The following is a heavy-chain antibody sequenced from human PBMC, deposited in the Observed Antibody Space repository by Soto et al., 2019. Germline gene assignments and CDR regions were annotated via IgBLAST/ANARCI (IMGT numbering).Heavy chain of an antibody. CDR1: GGSISSSKYY. V-gene: IGHV4-39*01. D-gene: IGHD3-16*01. CDR3: ARRIYVSGND. J-gene: IGHJ4*02. CDR2: VYRSGTT. Sequence: QLQVQESGPGLVKPSETLSLTCTVSGGSISSSKYYWGWIRQPPEKGLEWIGIVYRSGTTYYNPSLKIRVSISVDTSKNQLSLKLSSVTATDAAVYDSARRIYVSGNDWGQGTLVTVSS.